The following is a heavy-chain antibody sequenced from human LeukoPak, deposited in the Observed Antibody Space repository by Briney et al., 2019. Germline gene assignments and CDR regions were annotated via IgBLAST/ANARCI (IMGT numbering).Heavy chain of an antibody. CDR3: ARHEGDMIVEYYFDY. CDR1: GGSISSGGYY. J-gene: IGHJ4*02. Sequence: SETLSLTCTVSGGSISSGGYYWSWIRQPPGKGLEWIGYIYYSGSNNYNPSLKSRVTISVDTSKNQFSLKLSSVTAADTAVYYCARHEGDMIVEYYFDYWGQGTLVTVSS. V-gene: IGHV4-61*08. CDR2: IYYSGSN. D-gene: IGHD3-22*01.